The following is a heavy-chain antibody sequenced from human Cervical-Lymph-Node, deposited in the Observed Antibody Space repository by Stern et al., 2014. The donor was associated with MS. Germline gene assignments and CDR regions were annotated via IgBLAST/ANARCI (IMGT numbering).Heavy chain of an antibody. V-gene: IGHV3-30-3*01. J-gene: IGHJ4*02. CDR3: ARGNRGSGIAPIDY. Sequence: VQLGESGGGVVQPGRSLRLSCAASGFIFTGYAMHWVRQAPGKGLEWVAFTSYDGTLKYYADSVKGRFTISRDNSNDTLYLQMTSLMADDTAVYYCARGNRGSGIAPIDYWGQGNLVSVSS. D-gene: IGHD3-10*01. CDR1: GFIFTGYA. CDR2: TSYDGTLK.